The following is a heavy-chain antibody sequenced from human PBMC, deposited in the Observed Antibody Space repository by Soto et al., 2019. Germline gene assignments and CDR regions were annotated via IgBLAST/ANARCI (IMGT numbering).Heavy chain of an antibody. V-gene: IGHV3-7*01. CDR2: INQDGSER. D-gene: IGHD3-16*01. CDR3: VCGGNFFVY. Sequence: EVQLVESGGGLVQPGGSLSLPCAASGFPFSTYWMTWVRQPPGKGLEWVASINQDGSERYYVDSVRGRFTISRDNAKNSLYLQMNSLRAEDTDVYYCVCGGNFFVYWGQGTLVTVSP. J-gene: IGHJ4*02. CDR1: GFPFSTYW.